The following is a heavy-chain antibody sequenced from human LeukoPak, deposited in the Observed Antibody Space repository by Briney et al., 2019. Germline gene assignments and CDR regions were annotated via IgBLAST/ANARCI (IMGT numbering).Heavy chain of an antibody. V-gene: IGHV4-34*01. CDR2: INHSGST. Sequence: PSETLSLTCAVYGGSFSGYYWSWIRQPPGKGLEWIGEINHSGSTNYNPSLKSRVTISVDTSKSQFSLKLSSVTAADTAVYYCARAPYYGSGSYYKFDYWGQGTLVTVSS. J-gene: IGHJ4*02. D-gene: IGHD3-10*01. CDR3: ARAPYYGSGSYYKFDY. CDR1: GGSFSGYY.